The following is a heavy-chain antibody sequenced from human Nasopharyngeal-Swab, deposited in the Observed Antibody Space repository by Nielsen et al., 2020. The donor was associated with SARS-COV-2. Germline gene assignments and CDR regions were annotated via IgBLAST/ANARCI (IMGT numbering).Heavy chain of an antibody. CDR2: IYHSGTT. CDR3: ARPSPGRGFDS. J-gene: IGHJ4*02. Sequence: QAPGKGLEWIGEIYHSGTTNYNPSLKSRATVSVDKSKNHFSLNLTSVTAADTAIYYCARPSPGRGFDSWGQGTLVTVSS. D-gene: IGHD3-10*01. V-gene: IGHV4-4*02.